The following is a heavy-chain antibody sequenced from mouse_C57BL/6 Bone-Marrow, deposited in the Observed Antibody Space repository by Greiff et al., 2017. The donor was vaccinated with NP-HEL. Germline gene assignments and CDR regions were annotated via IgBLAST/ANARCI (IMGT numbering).Heavy chain of an antibody. J-gene: IGHJ3*01. CDR2: INPSSGYT. D-gene: IGHD1-1*01. Sequence: QVQLQQSGAELARPGASVKMSCKASGYTFTSYTMHWVKQRPGQGLEWIGYINPSSGYTKYNQKFKDKATLTADKSSSTAYMQLSSLTSEDSAVYYGARQNYYGSSYPWFAYWGQGTLVTVSA. CDR1: GYTFTSYT. V-gene: IGHV1-4*01. CDR3: ARQNYYGSSYPWFAY.